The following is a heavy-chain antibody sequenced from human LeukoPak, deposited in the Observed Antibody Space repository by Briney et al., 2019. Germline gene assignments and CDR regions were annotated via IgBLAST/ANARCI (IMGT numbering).Heavy chain of an antibody. V-gene: IGHV3-21*01. Sequence: PGGSLRLSCAASGFTFSSYSMNWVRLAPGKGLEWGSYISSSSSYIYYADSVKGRFTISRDNAKNSLYLQMNSLRAEDTAVYYCARDLEYYYGSGSYRYYYGMDVWGQGTTVTVSS. J-gene: IGHJ6*02. CDR1: GFTFSSYS. CDR2: ISSSSSYI. CDR3: ARDLEYYYGSGSYRYYYGMDV. D-gene: IGHD3-10*01.